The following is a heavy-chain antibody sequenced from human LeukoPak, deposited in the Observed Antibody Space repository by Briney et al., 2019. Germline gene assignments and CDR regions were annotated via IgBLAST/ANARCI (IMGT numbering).Heavy chain of an antibody. D-gene: IGHD2-15*01. CDR1: GFIFGKYA. CDR2: ISGGGDST. CDR3: VNGGPGTFDY. Sequence: GGSLRLSCVGSGFIFGKYAMTWVRQAPGKGLEWVSTISGGGDSTWNADSVKGRFTVSRDNSKNTLYLQMSSLRAEDTAVYYCVNGGPGTFDYWGQGTLVTVSS. J-gene: IGHJ4*02. V-gene: IGHV3-23*01.